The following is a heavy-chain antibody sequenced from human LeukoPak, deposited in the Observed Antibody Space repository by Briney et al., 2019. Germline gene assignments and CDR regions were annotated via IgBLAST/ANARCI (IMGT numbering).Heavy chain of an antibody. V-gene: IGHV1-18*01. CDR2: ISAYNGNT. Sequence: ASVKVSCKASGYTFTSYGISWVRQAPGQGLEWMGWISAYNGNTNYAQKLQGRVTMTTDTSTSTAYMELRSLRSDDTAVYYCARDYGPLIAPAGTHFDYWGQGTLVTVSS. J-gene: IGHJ4*02. CDR1: GYTFTSYG. D-gene: IGHD6-13*01. CDR3: ARDYGPLIAPAGTHFDY.